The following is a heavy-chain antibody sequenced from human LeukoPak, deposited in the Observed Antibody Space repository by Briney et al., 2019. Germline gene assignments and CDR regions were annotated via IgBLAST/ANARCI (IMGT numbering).Heavy chain of an antibody. CDR2: IYYSGST. Sequence: SETLSLTCTVSGGSISSYYWSWIRQPPGKGLEWIGYIYYSGSTNYNPSLKSRVTISVDTSKSQFSLKLSSVTAVDTAVYYCARRVRGVNYYYYMDVWGKGTTVTISS. D-gene: IGHD3-10*01. CDR1: GGSISSYY. J-gene: IGHJ6*03. V-gene: IGHV4-59*01. CDR3: ARRVRGVNYYYYMDV.